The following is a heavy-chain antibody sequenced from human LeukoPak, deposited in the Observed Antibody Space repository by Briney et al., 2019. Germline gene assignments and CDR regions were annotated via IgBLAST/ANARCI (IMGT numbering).Heavy chain of an antibody. CDR3: AKLSVYGDYLAYFDY. D-gene: IGHD4-17*01. Sequence: PGGSLRLSCAASGFTFSSYGMSWVRQAPGKGLEWVSAISGSGGSTYYADSVKGRFTISRDNSKNTLYLQMNSLRAEDTAVYYCAKLSVYGDYLAYFDYWGQGTLVTVSS. CDR1: GFTFSSYG. V-gene: IGHV3-23*01. J-gene: IGHJ4*02. CDR2: ISGSGGST.